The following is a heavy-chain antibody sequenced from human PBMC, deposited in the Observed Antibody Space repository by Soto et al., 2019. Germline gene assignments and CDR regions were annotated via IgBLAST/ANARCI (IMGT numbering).Heavy chain of an antibody. V-gene: IGHV6-1*01. J-gene: IGHJ4*02. Sequence: SQTLSLTCAISGDRVSCNSAACNWIRRSPSRVLEWLGRTYYRSRWYNDYAVSVKSRITVTPDTSKNQFSLHLNSVTPEDTAVYYCARELPYYVSSDSYLDYWGQGALVTVSS. D-gene: IGHD3-16*01. CDR2: TYYRSRWYN. CDR1: GDRVSCNSAA. CDR3: ARELPYYVSSDSYLDY.